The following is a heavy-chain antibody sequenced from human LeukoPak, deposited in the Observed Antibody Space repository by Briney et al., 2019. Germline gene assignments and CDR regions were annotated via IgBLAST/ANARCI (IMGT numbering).Heavy chain of an antibody. CDR3: AWYGIGVPY. CDR1: GFTISSYW. J-gene: IGHJ4*02. D-gene: IGHD2-2*01. V-gene: IGHV3-74*01. Sequence: GGSLRLSRAASGFTISSYWMHWVRQAPGKRPVWVSRISSDGSITNYADSVKGRFTISRDNAKNTLYLQVNSLTAEDTAVYYSAWYGIGVPYWGQGTLVTVSS. CDR2: ISSDGSIT.